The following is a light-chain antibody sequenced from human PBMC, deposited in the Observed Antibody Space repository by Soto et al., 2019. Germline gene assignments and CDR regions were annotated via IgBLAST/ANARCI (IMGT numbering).Light chain of an antibody. CDR3: QQYNSYPMYT. V-gene: IGKV1-5*01. Sequence: DIQMTQSPSTLSASVLDRVTITCRASQSISSWLAWYQQKPGKAPKLLIYDASSLESGVPSRFSGSGSGTEFTLTISSRQPDDFATYYFQQYNSYPMYTFGQGTKLEIK. CDR1: QSISSW. J-gene: IGKJ2*01. CDR2: DAS.